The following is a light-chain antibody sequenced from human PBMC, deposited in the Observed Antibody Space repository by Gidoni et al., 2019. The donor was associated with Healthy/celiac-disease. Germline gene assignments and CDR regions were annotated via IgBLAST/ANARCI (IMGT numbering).Light chain of an antibody. CDR1: SPNIGSNY. V-gene: IGLV1-47*02. J-gene: IGLJ2*01. Sequence: QSVLTQPPSESGTPGQRVTISCSGSSPNIGSNYVYWYQQLPGTAPKLLIYSNNQRPSGVPDRFSGSKSGTSASLAISGLRSEDEADYYCAAWDDSLSGYVVFGGGTKLTVL. CDR3: AAWDDSLSGYVV. CDR2: SNN.